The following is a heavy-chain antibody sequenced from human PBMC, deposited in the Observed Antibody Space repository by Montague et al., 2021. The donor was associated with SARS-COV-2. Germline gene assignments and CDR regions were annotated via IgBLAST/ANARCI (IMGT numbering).Heavy chain of an antibody. CDR1: GGSIRSSNW. CDR2: IYHSGST. Sequence: SETLSLTCGVSGGSIRSSNWWSWVRQSPGKGLEWIGEIYHSGSTNNNPSRKSRVTISVDKSKNQFSLKLSSVTAADTAVYFCARVFSLGYSSDWHPYVFNDYWGQGTLVIVSS. V-gene: IGHV4-4*02. D-gene: IGHD6-19*01. J-gene: IGHJ4*02. CDR3: ARVFSLGYSSDWHPYVFNDY.